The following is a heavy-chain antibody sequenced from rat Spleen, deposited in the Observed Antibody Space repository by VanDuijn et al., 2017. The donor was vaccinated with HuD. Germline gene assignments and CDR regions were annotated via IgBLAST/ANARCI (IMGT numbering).Heavy chain of an antibody. J-gene: IGHJ2*01. D-gene: IGHD1-2*01. Sequence: EVQLQESGPGLVKPSQSLSLTCSVTGYSITSSYRWNWIRKFPGNKLEWMGYINSAGSTNYNPALKSRSPSTRDTSKNQFFLQVNSVTTEDTATYYCARGYSSYDYWGQGVMVTVSS. CDR2: INSAGST. V-gene: IGHV3-3*01. CDR3: ARGYSSYDY. CDR1: GYSITSSYR.